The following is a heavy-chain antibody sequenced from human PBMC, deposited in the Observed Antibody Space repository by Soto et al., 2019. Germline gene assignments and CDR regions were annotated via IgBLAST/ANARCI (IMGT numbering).Heavy chain of an antibody. D-gene: IGHD3-9*01. CDR1: GGSISSGGYY. Sequence: SETLSLTCTVSGGSISSGGYYWSWIRQHPGKGLEWIGYIYYSGSTYYNPSLKSRVTISVDTSKNQFSLKLSSVTAADTAVYYCARGANYDILTGYTPLYFDYWGQGTLVTSPQ. CDR3: ARGANYDILTGYTPLYFDY. CDR2: IYYSGST. J-gene: IGHJ4*02. V-gene: IGHV4-31*03.